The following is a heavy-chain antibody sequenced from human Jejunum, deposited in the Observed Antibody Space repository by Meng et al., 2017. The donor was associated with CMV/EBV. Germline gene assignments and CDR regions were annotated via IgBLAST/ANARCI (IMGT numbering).Heavy chain of an antibody. CDR2: MSSSGRHI. V-gene: IGHV3-48*03. CDR3: ARETGTTSFDY. J-gene: IGHJ4*02. CDR1: GCTFNAYE. D-gene: IGHD1-1*01. Sequence: AASGCTFNAYEMNWVRQAPGKGLEWVSYMSSSGRHICYADSVKGRFTISRDIAKNSLFLQMSSLRAEDTAVYYCARETGTTSFDYWGQGTRVTVSS.